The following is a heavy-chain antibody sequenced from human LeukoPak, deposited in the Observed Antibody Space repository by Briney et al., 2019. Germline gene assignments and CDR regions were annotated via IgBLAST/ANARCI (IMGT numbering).Heavy chain of an antibody. Sequence: GGSLRLSCAASGFTFSNYAIHWVRQAPGKGLEWVSIVGGSGVKTYYADSVKGRFTISGDNSKNTVYLQMNSLRAEDTAVYYCAKRGDCSGTCTYDYWGQGTLVTVSS. CDR2: VGGSGVKT. CDR1: GFTFSNYA. V-gene: IGHV3-23*01. CDR3: AKRGDCSGTCTYDY. D-gene: IGHD2-2*01. J-gene: IGHJ4*02.